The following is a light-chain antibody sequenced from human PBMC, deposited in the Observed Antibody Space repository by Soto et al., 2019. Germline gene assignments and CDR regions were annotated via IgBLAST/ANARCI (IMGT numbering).Light chain of an antibody. CDR2: GVS. CDR3: QQYTDWPLT. J-gene: IGKJ1*01. Sequence: ELVMTQSTATLSVSPGERATLSCRASQSVTSNYLAWYQQKPGQAPRLLIYGVSSRATGVPDRFSGSGSGTDFTLTISRLEPEDFAVYYCQQYTDWPLTFCQGTKVDI. CDR1: QSVTSNY. V-gene: IGKV3-20*01.